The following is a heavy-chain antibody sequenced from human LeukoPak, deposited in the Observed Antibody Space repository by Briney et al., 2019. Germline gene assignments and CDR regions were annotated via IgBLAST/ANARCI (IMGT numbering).Heavy chain of an antibody. Sequence: GGSLRLSCAASGFTFSSYAMSWVRQAPGKRLEWVSGISSSGGNTYYADSVKGRFTISRDNSKNTLYLQMNSLRAEDTAVYYCASARYSSGWSNPFDHWGQGTLVTVSS. CDR2: ISSSGGNT. CDR3: ASARYSSGWSNPFDH. V-gene: IGHV3-23*01. J-gene: IGHJ4*02. CDR1: GFTFSSYA. D-gene: IGHD6-19*01.